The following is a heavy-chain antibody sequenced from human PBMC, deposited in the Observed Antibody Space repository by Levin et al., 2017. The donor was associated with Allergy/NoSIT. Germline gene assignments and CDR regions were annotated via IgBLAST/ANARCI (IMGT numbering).Heavy chain of an antibody. CDR1: GFTFSSYG. V-gene: IGHV3-33*01. CDR3: ARAVYCVSTSCYARDQNWFDP. J-gene: IGHJ5*02. Sequence: GGSLRLSCAASGFTFSSYGMHWVRQAPGKGLEWVAVIWYDGSNKYYADSVKGRFTISRDNSKNTLYLQMNSLRAEDTAVYYCARAVYCVSTSCYARDQNWFDPWGQGTLVTVSS. D-gene: IGHD2-2*01. CDR2: IWYDGSNK.